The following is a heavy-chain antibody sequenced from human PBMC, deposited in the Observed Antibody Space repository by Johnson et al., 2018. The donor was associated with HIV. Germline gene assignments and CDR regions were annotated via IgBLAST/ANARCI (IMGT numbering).Heavy chain of an antibody. Sequence: VQLVESGGGLAKPGGSLRLSCAASGFTFTNAWMSWVRQAPGKGLEWVSGISGSGGSTYYADSVKGRFTISRDNSKNTLFLQMNSLRAEDTTVYYCARRYSGSYGAFDIWGQGTMVTVSS. CDR1: GFTFTNAW. J-gene: IGHJ3*02. CDR3: ARRYSGSYGAFDI. CDR2: ISGSGGST. V-gene: IGHV3-23*04. D-gene: IGHD1-26*01.